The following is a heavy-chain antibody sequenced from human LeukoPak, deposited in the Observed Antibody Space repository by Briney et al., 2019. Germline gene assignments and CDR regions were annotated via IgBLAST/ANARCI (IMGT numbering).Heavy chain of an antibody. J-gene: IGHJ4*02. Sequence: PGGSLRLSCAASGFTFSSYSMNWVRQAPGKGLEWVSSISSSSSYIYYADSVKGRFTISRDNAKNSLYLQMNSLRAEDTAVYYCARLNGANVGYFDYWGQGTLVAVSS. V-gene: IGHV3-21*01. CDR3: ARLNGANVGYFDY. D-gene: IGHD4/OR15-4a*01. CDR2: ISSSSSYI. CDR1: GFTFSSYS.